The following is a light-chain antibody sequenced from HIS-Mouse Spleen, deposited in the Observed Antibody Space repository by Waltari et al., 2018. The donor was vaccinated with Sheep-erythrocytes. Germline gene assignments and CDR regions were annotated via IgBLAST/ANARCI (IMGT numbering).Light chain of an antibody. CDR3: MQSIQLPWT. J-gene: IGKJ1*01. CDR1: QSLLHSDGKTY. CDR2: EVS. V-gene: IGKV2D-29*02. Sequence: DIVMTQTPLSLSVTPGQPASISCKSSQSLLHSDGKTYLYWYLQKPGQSPQLLIYEVSNLFSGVPDRFSGSGSGTDFTLKISRVEAEDVGVYYCMQSIQLPWTFGQGTKVEIK.